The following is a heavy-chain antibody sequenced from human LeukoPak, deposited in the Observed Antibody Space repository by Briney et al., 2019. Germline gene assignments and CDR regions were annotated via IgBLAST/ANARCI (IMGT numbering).Heavy chain of an antibody. CDR1: GGSISSYY. CDR2: IYYSGST. Sequence: ETLSLTCTVSGGSISSYYWSWIRQPPGKGLEWIGYIYYSGSTNYNPSLKSRVTISVDTSKNQFSLKLSSVTAADTAVYYCARDGDTAMVLNYMDVWGKGTTVTVSS. D-gene: IGHD5-18*01. V-gene: IGHV4-59*12. CDR3: ARDGDTAMVLNYMDV. J-gene: IGHJ6*03.